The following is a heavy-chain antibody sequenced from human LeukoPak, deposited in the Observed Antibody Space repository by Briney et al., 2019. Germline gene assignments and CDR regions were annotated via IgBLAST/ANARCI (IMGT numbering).Heavy chain of an antibody. V-gene: IGHV1-2*02. CDR1: GYTFSGYY. J-gene: IGHJ6*03. Sequence: ASVKVSCKASGYTFSGYYMHWVRQAPGQGLEWMGWINPNSGGTYYAQKFQGRVTMTRDTSISTAYMELSRLRSDDTAVFYCARDGYSGYDGTLNYYYYYMDVWGKGTTVTVSS. CDR3: ARDGYSGYDGTLNYYYYYMDV. D-gene: IGHD5-12*01. CDR2: INPNSGGT.